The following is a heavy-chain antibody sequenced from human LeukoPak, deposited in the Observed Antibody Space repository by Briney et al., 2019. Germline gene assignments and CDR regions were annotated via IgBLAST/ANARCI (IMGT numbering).Heavy chain of an antibody. CDR1: GFTFSSFW. V-gene: IGHV3-74*01. J-gene: IGHJ4*02. Sequence: PGGSLRLSCAASGFTFSSFWMHWVRQAPGKGLVWVSRINSDGSSTTYADSVKGRFTISRDNAKNTLNLQMNSLRAEDTAVYYCAREGRVSGYDFDYWGQGTLVTVSS. CDR2: INSDGSST. CDR3: AREGRVSGYDFDY. D-gene: IGHD5-12*01.